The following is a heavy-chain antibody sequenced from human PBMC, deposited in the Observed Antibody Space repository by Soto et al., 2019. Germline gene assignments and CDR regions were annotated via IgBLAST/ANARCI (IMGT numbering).Heavy chain of an antibody. CDR1: GFTFCNFA. CDR2: ISGSGDDT. CDR3: ANPIPKTGTTFGF. J-gene: IGHJ4*02. D-gene: IGHD1-1*01. Sequence: GGSLKLSCVAPGFTFCNFAFACVRQAPGEGLEWVSAISGSGDDTFYADSMKGRFTISRDNSKDTLYLQINSLRAEDTAVYYCANPIPKTGTTFGFWGQGT. V-gene: IGHV3-23*01.